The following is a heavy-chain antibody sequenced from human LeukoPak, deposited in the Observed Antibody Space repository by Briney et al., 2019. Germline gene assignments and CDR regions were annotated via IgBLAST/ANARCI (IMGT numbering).Heavy chain of an antibody. J-gene: IGHJ4*02. CDR2: IYYSGRT. CDR1: GGSVSSGDYY. Sequence: SETLSLTCTVSGGSVSSGDYYWGWIRQLPGKGLEWIGYIYYSGRTYYNPSLKSRLTISVDTSKNQFSLKLSSVTAADTAVYYCARSGLGDYVWGSYRQEHDYFDYWGQGTLVTVSS. D-gene: IGHD3-16*02. CDR3: ARSGLGDYVWGSYRQEHDYFDY. V-gene: IGHV4-31*03.